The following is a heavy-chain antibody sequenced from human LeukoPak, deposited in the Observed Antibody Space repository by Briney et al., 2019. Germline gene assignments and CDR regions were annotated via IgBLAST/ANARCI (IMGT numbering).Heavy chain of an antibody. V-gene: IGHV3-72*01. Sequence: GWSLRLSCVVSGFTFSDYYMDWVRQTPGKGLEWIGRTKAKVDNYVTEYAASVRGRFTISRDDSKSTAYLQMNSLKAEDTAVYYCTVPASGGIWFDPWGPGTLVTVSS. D-gene: IGHD2-2*01. CDR3: TVPASGGIWFDP. CDR2: TKAKVDNYVT. CDR1: GFTFSDYY. J-gene: IGHJ5*02.